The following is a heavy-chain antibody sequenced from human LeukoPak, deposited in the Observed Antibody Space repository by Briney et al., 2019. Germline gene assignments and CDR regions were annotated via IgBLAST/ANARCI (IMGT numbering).Heavy chain of an antibody. Sequence: PGGSLRLSCAASGFTFSSYGMHWVRQAPGKGLEWVAVISYDGSNKYYADSVKGRFTISRDNSKNSLYLQMNSLRTEDTALYYCAKGGWYPYYYMDVWGKGTTVTVSS. J-gene: IGHJ6*03. CDR1: GFTFSSYG. D-gene: IGHD6-19*01. V-gene: IGHV3-30*18. CDR2: ISYDGSNK. CDR3: AKGGWYPYYYMDV.